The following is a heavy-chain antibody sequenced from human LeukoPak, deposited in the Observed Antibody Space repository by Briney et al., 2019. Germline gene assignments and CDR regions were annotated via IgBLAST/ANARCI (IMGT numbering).Heavy chain of an antibody. V-gene: IGHV3-21*01. D-gene: IGHD6-13*01. Sequence: GGSLRLSCAASGFTVSSNYMNWVRQAPGEGLEWVSSISSSSTYIYYADSVKGRFTISRDNAKNSLYLQMHSLRAEDTAVYYCATDQGSSWRTGLDYWGQGTLVTVSS. CDR1: GFTVSSNY. CDR2: ISSSSTYI. CDR3: ATDQGSSWRTGLDY. J-gene: IGHJ4*02.